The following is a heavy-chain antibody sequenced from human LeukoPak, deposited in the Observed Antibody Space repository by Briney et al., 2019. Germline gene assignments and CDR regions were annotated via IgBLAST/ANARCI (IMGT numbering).Heavy chain of an antibody. Sequence: GESLKISCKGSGYSFTSYWIGWVRQMPGKGLEWMGIIYPGDSDTRYSPSFQGQVTISADKSISTAYLQWSSLKASDTSMYYCARRWLRSNDAFDIWGQGTMVTVSS. J-gene: IGHJ3*02. V-gene: IGHV5-51*01. CDR3: ARRWLRSNDAFDI. CDR1: GYSFTSYW. D-gene: IGHD5-12*01. CDR2: IYPGDSDT.